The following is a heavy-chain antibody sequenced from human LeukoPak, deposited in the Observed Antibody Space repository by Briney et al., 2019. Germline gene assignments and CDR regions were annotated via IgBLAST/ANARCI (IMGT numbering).Heavy chain of an antibody. J-gene: IGHJ4*02. CDR1: GGSFSGYY. V-gene: IGHV4-34*01. CDR2: INHSGST. CDR3: ARGSSSWYGRPFDY. Sequence: SETLSLTCAVYGGSFSGYYWSWIRQPPGKGLEWIGEINHSGSTNSNPSLKSRVTISVDTSKNQFSLKLSSVTAADTAVYYCARGSSSWYGRPFDYWGQGTLVTVSS. D-gene: IGHD6-13*01.